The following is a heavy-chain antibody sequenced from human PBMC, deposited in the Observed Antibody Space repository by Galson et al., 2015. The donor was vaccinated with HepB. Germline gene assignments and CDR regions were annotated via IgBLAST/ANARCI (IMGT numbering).Heavy chain of an antibody. CDR3: ARGQTYYNSGTFAPFDP. V-gene: IGHV3-30*03. CDR1: AFTFGTYV. D-gene: IGHD3-10*01. Sequence: SLRLSCADSAFTFGTYVMHWVRQAPGKGLEWVAVVSNDGSTTSYADSVKGRFTISRDNSKNSLYLQLNNLRVEDTAVYFCARGQTYYNSGTFAPFDPWGQGTLVTVSS. J-gene: IGHJ5*02. CDR2: VSNDGSTT.